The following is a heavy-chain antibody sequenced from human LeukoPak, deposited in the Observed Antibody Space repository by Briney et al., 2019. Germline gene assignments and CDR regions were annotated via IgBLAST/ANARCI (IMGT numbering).Heavy chain of an antibody. CDR1: GASTSRHY. D-gene: IGHD3-10*01. J-gene: IGHJ6*01. V-gene: IGHV4-4*07. CDR3: ARGGGDYWSWEYSGMDV. CDR2: SYTFVCP. Sequence: SQTLSLTSTLAGASTSRHYWSCIRQPARNGLEWIGRSYTFVCPNYHPSLRRQVTMPLDTSKTQSSLKLSSVAAADTAVYYCARGGGDYWSWEYSGMDVWGQGDTGTVSS.